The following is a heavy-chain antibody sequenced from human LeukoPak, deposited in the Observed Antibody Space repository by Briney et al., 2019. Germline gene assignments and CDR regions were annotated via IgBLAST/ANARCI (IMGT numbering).Heavy chain of an antibody. V-gene: IGHV1-24*01. D-gene: IGHD2/OR15-2a*01. CDR2: FDPEDVET. J-gene: IGHJ4*02. CDR1: GNTFTDLS. Sequence: GASVKVSCKVSGNTFTDLSMNWVRQDPGKGLEWMGGFDPEDVETIYAQKFQGRVTMTEDTSTATAYMDLSSLRPDDTAVYYCATDFYRGRQFDYWGQGTLVTVSS. CDR3: ATDFYRGRQFDY.